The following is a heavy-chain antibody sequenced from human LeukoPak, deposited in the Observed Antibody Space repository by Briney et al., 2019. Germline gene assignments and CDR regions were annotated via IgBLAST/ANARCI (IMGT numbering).Heavy chain of an antibody. Sequence: ASQTLSLTCAVSGDIVSSNRAAWNWIRQSPSRGLEWLGRTYYRSKWYTDSAVSVKSRITISADTSKNQFSLQLNSVTPVDTAVYYCVRESLNFDCWGQGTLVTVSS. J-gene: IGHJ4*02. CDR1: GDIVSSNRAA. V-gene: IGHV6-1*01. CDR3: VRESLNFDC. CDR2: TYYRSKWYT.